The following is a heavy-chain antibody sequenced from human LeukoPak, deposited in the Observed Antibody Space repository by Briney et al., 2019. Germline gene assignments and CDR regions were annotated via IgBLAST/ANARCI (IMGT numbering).Heavy chain of an antibody. CDR2: INHSGST. CDR3: ARGVLGVVAATMQGNWFDP. D-gene: IGHD2-15*01. Sequence: SETLSLTRAVYGGSFSGYYWSWIRQPPGKGLEWIGEINHSGSTNYNPSLKSRVTISVDTSKNQFSLKLSSVTAADTAVYYCARGVLGVVAATMQGNWFDPWGQGTLVTVSS. J-gene: IGHJ5*02. V-gene: IGHV4-34*01. CDR1: GGSFSGYY.